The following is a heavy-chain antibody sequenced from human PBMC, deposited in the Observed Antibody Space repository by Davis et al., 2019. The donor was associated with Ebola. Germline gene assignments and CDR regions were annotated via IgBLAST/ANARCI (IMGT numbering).Heavy chain of an antibody. CDR2: INPSGGST. V-gene: IGHV1-46*01. Sequence: ASVTVSCKASGYTFTSYYMHWVRQAPGQGLEWMGIINPSGGSTSYAQKFQGRVTMTRDTSTSTGYMELSSLRSEDTAVYYCTSGSYAGGEDYWGQGTLVTVSS. CDR3: TSGSYAGGEDY. J-gene: IGHJ4*02. D-gene: IGHD1-26*01. CDR1: GYTFTSYY.